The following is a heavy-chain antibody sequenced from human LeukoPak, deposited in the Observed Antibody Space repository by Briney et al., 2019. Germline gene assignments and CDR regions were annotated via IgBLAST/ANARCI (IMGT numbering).Heavy chain of an antibody. D-gene: IGHD2-21*02. CDR2: ISTYNGTT. CDR3: ASCCGDCYLSAFDI. Sequence: ASVKVSCKASGYTFSSYCINWVRQAPGQGLEWMGWISTYNGTTNYAQKLQGRVTMTTDTSTTTAYMELRSLSSDDTAVYYCASCCGDCYLSAFDIWGQGTMVTVSS. CDR1: GYTFSSYC. V-gene: IGHV1-18*04. J-gene: IGHJ3*02.